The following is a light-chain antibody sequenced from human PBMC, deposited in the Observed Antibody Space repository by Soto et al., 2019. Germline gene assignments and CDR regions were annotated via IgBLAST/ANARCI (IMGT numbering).Light chain of an antibody. Sequence: SYELTQLPSVSVSPGQTANITCSGDKLGDKYACWYQQRPGQSPVLVIYQHSKRPSGIPERFSGSNSGNTATLTISGTQAMDEADYYCQAWDSSTANVVFGGGTKLTVL. V-gene: IGLV3-1*01. J-gene: IGLJ2*01. CDR1: KLGDKY. CDR2: QHS. CDR3: QAWDSSTANVV.